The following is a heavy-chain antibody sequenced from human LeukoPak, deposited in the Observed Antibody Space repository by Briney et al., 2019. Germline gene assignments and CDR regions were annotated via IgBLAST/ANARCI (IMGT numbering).Heavy chain of an antibody. CDR2: IYTSGST. J-gene: IGHJ4*02. Sequence: SETLSLTCTVSGGSISGGSYYWSWIRQPAGKGLEWIGRIYTSGSTNYNPSLKSRVTISVDTSKNQFSLKLSSVTAADTAVYYCARAVGIAVAGPQFDYWGQGTLVTVSS. D-gene: IGHD6-19*01. V-gene: IGHV4-61*02. CDR3: ARAVGIAVAGPQFDY. CDR1: GGSISGGSYY.